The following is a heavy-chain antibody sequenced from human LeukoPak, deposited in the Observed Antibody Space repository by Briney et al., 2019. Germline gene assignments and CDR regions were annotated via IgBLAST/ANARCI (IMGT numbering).Heavy chain of an antibody. V-gene: IGHV3-23*01. D-gene: IGHD6-13*01. Sequence: GGSLRLSCAASGFTFSSYAMSWVRQAPGKGLEWVSAISGSGGSTYYADSVKGLFTISRDNSKNTLYLQMNSLRAEDTAVYYCAKVLYSSSWYYFDYWGQGTLVTVSS. CDR1: GFTFSSYA. CDR2: ISGSGGST. J-gene: IGHJ4*02. CDR3: AKVLYSSSWYYFDY.